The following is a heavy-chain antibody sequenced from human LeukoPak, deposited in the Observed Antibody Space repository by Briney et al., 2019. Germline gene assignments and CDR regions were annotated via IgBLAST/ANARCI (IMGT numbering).Heavy chain of an antibody. CDR3: ARHKLPSYYYGSGSRPTQYYYYGMDV. D-gene: IGHD3-10*01. J-gene: IGHJ6*02. V-gene: IGHV5-10-1*01. CDR2: IDPSDSYT. CDR1: GYSFTSYW. Sequence: GESLKISCKGSGYSFTSYWISWVRQMPGKGLEWMGRIDPSDSYTNYSPSFQGHVTISADKSISTAYLQWSSLKASDTAMYYCARHKLPSYYYGSGSRPTQYYYYGMDVWGQGTTVTVSS.